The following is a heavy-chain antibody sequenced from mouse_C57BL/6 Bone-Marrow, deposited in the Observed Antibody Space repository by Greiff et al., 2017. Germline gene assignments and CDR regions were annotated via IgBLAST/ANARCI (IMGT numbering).Heavy chain of an antibody. J-gene: IGHJ2*01. Sequence: VQLQQSGAELVRPGASVKLSCTASGFNIKDDYMHWVKQRPEQGLEWIGWIDPENGDTEYASKFQGKATIPADTSSNTAYLQLSSLTSEDTAVYYCTTRYYGSSWDFDYWGQGTTLTVSS. CDR3: TTRYYGSSWDFDY. CDR1: GFNIKDDY. CDR2: IDPENGDT. D-gene: IGHD1-1*01. V-gene: IGHV14-4*01.